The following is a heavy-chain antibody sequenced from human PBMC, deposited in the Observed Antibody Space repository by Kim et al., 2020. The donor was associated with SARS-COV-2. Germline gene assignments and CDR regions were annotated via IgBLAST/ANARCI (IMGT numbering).Heavy chain of an antibody. D-gene: IGHD3-10*01. J-gene: IGHJ4*02. Sequence: YADSVKGRFTISRDNSKNTLYLQMSSLRAEDTAVYYGVKDMGGGSGSYYNWGQGTLVTVSS. CDR3: VKDMGGGSGSYYN. V-gene: IGHV3-64D*09.